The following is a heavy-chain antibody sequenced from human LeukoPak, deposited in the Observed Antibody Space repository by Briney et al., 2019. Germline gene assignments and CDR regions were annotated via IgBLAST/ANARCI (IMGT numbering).Heavy chain of an antibody. V-gene: IGHV4-38-2*02. CDR3: AREQKVVVAAHFDY. Sequence: SETLSLTCTVSGYSISSGYYWGWIRQPPGKGLEWIGSIYHSGSTYYNPSLKSRVTISVDTSKNQFSLKLSSVTAADTAVYYCAREQKVVVAAHFDYWGQGTLVTVSS. J-gene: IGHJ4*02. CDR2: IYHSGST. D-gene: IGHD2-15*01. CDR1: GYSISSGYY.